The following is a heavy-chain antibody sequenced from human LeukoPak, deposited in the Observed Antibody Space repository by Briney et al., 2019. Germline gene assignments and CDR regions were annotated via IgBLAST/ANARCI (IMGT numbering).Heavy chain of an antibody. CDR3: AREGGNYYYYGMDV. V-gene: IGHV4-59*01. D-gene: IGHD3-16*01. CDR1: GGSISSYY. Sequence: SETLSLTCTVSGGSISSYYRSWIRQPPGKGLEWIGYIYYSGSTNYNPSLKSRVTISVDTSKNQFSLKLSSVTAADTAVYYCAREGGNYYYYGMDVWGQGTTVTVSS. CDR2: IYYSGST. J-gene: IGHJ6*02.